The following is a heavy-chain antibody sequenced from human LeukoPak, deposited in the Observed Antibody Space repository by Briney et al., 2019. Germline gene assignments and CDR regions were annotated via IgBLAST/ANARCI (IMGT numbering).Heavy chain of an antibody. CDR2: ISGDASST. CDR1: RFTFDDYG. J-gene: IGHJ4*02. V-gene: IGHV3-43*02. CDR3: AKDAYSSGWYYFDS. Sequence: GGSLRLSCAASRFTFDDYGMHWVRQVPGQGLEWVSLISGDASSTYYADSVKGRFTISRDNSKNSLYLQMNSLRTEDTALYYCAKDAYSSGWYYFDSWGQGTLVTVSS. D-gene: IGHD6-19*01.